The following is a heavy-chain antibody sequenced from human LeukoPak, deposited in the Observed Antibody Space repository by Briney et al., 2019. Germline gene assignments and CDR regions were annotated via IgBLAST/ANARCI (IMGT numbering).Heavy chain of an antibody. CDR3: ARGFPTPQLYYFDY. CDR2: IYHSGST. CDR1: GGSISSYY. J-gene: IGHJ4*02. Sequence: SETLSLTCTVSGGSISSYYWGWIRQPPGKGLEWIGSIYHSGSTYYNPSLKSRVTISVDTSKNQFSLKLSSVTAADTAVYYCARGFPTPQLYYFDYWGQGTLVTVSS. V-gene: IGHV4-38-2*02. D-gene: IGHD1-1*01.